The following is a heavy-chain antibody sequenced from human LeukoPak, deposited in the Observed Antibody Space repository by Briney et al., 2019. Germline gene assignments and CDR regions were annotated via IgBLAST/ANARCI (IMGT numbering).Heavy chain of an antibody. V-gene: IGHV4-59*01. D-gene: IGHD4-11*01. Sequence: SETLSLTCTVSGGSISSDYWSWIRRPPWKGLEWIGYIYYSGRTYYNPSLKSRITISVDTSKNQFSLKLSSVTAADTAVYYCARGFYSPHYWGQGTLVSVSS. J-gene: IGHJ4*02. CDR2: IYYSGRT. CDR1: GGSISSDY. CDR3: ARGFYSPHY.